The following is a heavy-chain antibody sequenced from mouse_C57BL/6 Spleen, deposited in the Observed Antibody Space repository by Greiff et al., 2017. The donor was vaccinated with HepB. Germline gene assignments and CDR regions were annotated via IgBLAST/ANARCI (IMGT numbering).Heavy chain of an antibody. CDR3: AREGVWDYGNSRYWYFDV. V-gene: IGHV1-72*01. CDR1: GYTFTSYW. CDR2: IDPNSGGT. D-gene: IGHD2-1*01. J-gene: IGHJ1*03. Sequence: QVQLQQPGAELVKPGASVKLSCKASGYTFTSYWMHWVKQRPGRGLEWIGRIDPNSGGTKYNEKFKSKATLTVDKPSSTAYMQLSSLTSEDSAVYYCAREGVWDYGNSRYWYFDVWGTGTTVTVSS.